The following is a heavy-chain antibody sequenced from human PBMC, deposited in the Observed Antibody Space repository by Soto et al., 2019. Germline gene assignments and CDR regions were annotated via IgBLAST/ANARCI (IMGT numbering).Heavy chain of an antibody. CDR3: AREVYARFSDAFDI. CDR2: IKQDGSEK. CDR1: GFTSSSDW. V-gene: IGHV3-7*01. Sequence: PGVSLRLSCAASGFTSSSDWMSWVRQAPGKGLEWVANIKQDGSEKYYVDSVKGRFTISRDNAKNSLYLQMNSLRAEDTAVYYCAREVYARFSDAFDIWGQGTMVTVSS. D-gene: IGHD2-8*01. J-gene: IGHJ3*02.